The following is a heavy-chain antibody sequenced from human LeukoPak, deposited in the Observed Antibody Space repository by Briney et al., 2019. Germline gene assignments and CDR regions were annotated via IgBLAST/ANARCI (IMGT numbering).Heavy chain of an antibody. CDR1: GFTFSSYG. CDR3: AKDRNDEFDY. J-gene: IGHJ4*02. D-gene: IGHD1-14*01. Sequence: LGESLKISCAASGFTFSSYGMHWVRQAPGKGLEWVAFIRYDGSNKYYADSVKGRFTISRDNSKNTLYLQMNSLRAEDTAVYYCAKDRNDEFDYWGQGTLVTVSS. CDR2: IRYDGSNK. V-gene: IGHV3-30*02.